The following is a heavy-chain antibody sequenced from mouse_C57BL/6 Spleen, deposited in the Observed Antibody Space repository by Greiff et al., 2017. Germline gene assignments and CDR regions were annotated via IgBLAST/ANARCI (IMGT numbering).Heavy chain of an antibody. V-gene: IGHV14-2*01. CDR2: IDPEDGET. CDR3: ARNYGSSYPWFAY. D-gene: IGHD1-1*01. CDR1: GFNIKDYY. J-gene: IGHJ3*01. Sequence: EVQLQQSGAELVKPGASVKLSCTASGFNIKDYYMHWVKQRTEQCLAWIGRIDPEDGETKYDPKFQGKATITADTASHTAYLQLSSLTSEDTAVYYCARNYGSSYPWFAYWGQGTLVTVSA.